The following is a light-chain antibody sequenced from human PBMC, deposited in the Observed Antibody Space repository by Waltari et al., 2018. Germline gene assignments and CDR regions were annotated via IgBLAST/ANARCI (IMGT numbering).Light chain of an antibody. CDR1: RLPKQY. CDR3: QSADSSGTYVV. J-gene: IGLJ2*01. CDR2: KDI. V-gene: IGLV3-25*03. Sequence: SYELTQPPSVSVAPGQTARTTCSGHRLPKQYAYWYQQKPGQAPVLVIYKDIERPAGIPERFSGSSSGTTVTLTISGVQAEDEADYYCQSADSSGTYVVFGGGTKLTVL.